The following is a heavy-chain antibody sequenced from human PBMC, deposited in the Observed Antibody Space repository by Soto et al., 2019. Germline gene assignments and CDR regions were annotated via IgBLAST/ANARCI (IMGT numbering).Heavy chain of an antibody. J-gene: IGHJ3*02. CDR3: ARATGGDTMIVLDDAFDI. Sequence: GGSLRLSCAASGFTFSSYEMNWVRQAPGKGLEWVSYISSSGSTIYYADSVKGRFTISRDNAKNSLYLQMNSLRAEDTAVYYCARATGGDTMIVLDDAFDIWGQGTMVTVSS. D-gene: IGHD3-22*01. CDR1: GFTFSSYE. V-gene: IGHV3-48*03. CDR2: ISSSGSTI.